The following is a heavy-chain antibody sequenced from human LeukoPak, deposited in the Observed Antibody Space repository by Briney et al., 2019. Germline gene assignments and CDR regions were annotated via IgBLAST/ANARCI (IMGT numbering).Heavy chain of an antibody. J-gene: IGHJ3*02. CDR2: IIPIFGTA. CDR3: ARAGDSRYCSSTSCWYDAFDI. Sequence: ASVKVSCKASGGTFSSYAISWVRQAPGQGLEWMGGIIPIFGTANYAQKFQGRVTITADESTSTAYMELSSLRSEDTAVYYCARAGDSRYCSSTSCWYDAFDIWGQGTMVTVSS. V-gene: IGHV1-69*13. D-gene: IGHD2-2*01. CDR1: GGTFSSYA.